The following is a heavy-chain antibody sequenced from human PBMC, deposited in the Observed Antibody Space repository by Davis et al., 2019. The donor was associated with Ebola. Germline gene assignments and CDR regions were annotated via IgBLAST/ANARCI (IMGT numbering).Heavy chain of an antibody. CDR3: AVTPKYWYYFDY. Sequence: HTGESLKISCAASGFTFSSYWMHWVRQAPGKGLVWVSRINSDGSSTSYADSVKGRFTISRDNAKNTLYLQMNSLRAEDTAVYYCAVTPKYWYYFDYWGQGTLVTVSS. CDR2: INSDGSST. V-gene: IGHV3-74*01. CDR1: GFTFSSYW. J-gene: IGHJ4*02. D-gene: IGHD4-23*01.